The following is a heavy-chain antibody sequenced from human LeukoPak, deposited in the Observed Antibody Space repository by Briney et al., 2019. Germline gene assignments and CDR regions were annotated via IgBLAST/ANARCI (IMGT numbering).Heavy chain of an antibody. CDR3: ARVSQEQWLVVFDY. CDR1: GYTFTGYY. V-gene: IGHV1-2*02. CDR2: INPNSGGT. J-gene: IGHJ4*02. Sequence: ASVKVSCKASGYTFTGYYMHWVRQPRARGLEGMGWINPNSGGTNYAQKLQGRVTMTRNTSISTAYMELSRLRSDDTAVYYCARVSQEQWLVVFDYWGQGTLVTVSS. D-gene: IGHD6-19*01.